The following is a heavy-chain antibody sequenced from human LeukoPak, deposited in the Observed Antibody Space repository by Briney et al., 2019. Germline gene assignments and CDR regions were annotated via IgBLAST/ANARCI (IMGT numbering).Heavy chain of an antibody. CDR3: ARPRRGPIDY. CDR2: IYYSGST. Sequence: SEALSLTCTVSGGSISSSSYYWGWIRQPPGKGLEWIGSIYYSGSTYYNPSLKSRVTISVDTSKNQFSLKLSSVTAADTAVYYCARPRRGPIDYWGQGTLVTVSS. CDR1: GGSISSSSYY. J-gene: IGHJ4*02. D-gene: IGHD3-16*01. V-gene: IGHV4-39*01.